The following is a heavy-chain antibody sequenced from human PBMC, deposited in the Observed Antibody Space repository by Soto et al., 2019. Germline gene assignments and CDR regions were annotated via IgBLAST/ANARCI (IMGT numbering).Heavy chain of an antibody. Sequence: LRLSCAASEFTFRSYGIHCVRQAPGKGLEWVALIWFDGSKKYYVDSVKGRFAVSRDNSKNTLYLQMNSLRVEDTAVYYCARDRLVPYGYVMDVWGQGTTVTVSS. J-gene: IGHJ6*02. CDR1: EFTFRSYG. V-gene: IGHV3-33*01. CDR3: ARDRLVPYGYVMDV. D-gene: IGHD2-2*01. CDR2: IWFDGSKK.